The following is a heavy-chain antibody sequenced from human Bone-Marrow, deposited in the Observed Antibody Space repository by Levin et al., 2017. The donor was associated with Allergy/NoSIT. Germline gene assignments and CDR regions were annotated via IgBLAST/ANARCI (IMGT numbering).Heavy chain of an antibody. CDR3: ARDLGVGVGRPGAFDI. D-gene: IGHD3-16*01. CDR2: ISYDGSNK. Sequence: GGSLRLSCSASGFSFRTYAIHWVRQAPAKGLEWVALISYDGSNKYYADSEKGRFTISRDNSKNTLYLQMNSLRTEDTATYYCARDLGVGVGRPGAFDIWGQGTMVTVSS. V-gene: IGHV3-30-3*01. CDR1: GFSFRTYA. J-gene: IGHJ3*02.